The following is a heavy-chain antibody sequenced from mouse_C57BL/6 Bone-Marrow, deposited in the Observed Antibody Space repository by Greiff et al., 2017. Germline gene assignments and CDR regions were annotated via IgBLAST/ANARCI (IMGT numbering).Heavy chain of an antibody. V-gene: IGHV1-53*01. CDR3: AKIRGYYDYDAYYYAMDY. J-gene: IGHJ4*01. D-gene: IGHD2-4*01. Sequence: VQLQQPGTELVKPGASVKLSCKASGYTFTSYWMHWVKQRPGQGLEWIGNINPSNGGTNYNEKFKSKATLTVDKSSSTAYMQLSSLTSEGSAVYYCAKIRGYYDYDAYYYAMDYWGQGTSVTVSS. CDR2: INPSNGGT. CDR1: GYTFTSYW.